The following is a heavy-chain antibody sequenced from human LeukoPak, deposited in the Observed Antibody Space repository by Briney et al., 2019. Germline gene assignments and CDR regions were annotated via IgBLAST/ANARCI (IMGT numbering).Heavy chain of an antibody. D-gene: IGHD3-22*01. V-gene: IGHV3-33*01. J-gene: IGHJ4*02. CDR3: ARSPITMLVVPLDF. Sequence: PGGSLRLSCAASGFTFRSYGMHWVRQAPGNGLEWAAVIWYDGSNKYYAASVQGRFTISRDNSKNTLYLQMNSLRADDTAVYYCARSPITMLVVPLDFWGQGNLVTVSS. CDR1: GFTFRSYG. CDR2: IWYDGSNK.